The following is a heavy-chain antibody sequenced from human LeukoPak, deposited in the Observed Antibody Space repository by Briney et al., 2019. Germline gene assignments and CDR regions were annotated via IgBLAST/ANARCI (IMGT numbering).Heavy chain of an antibody. Sequence: PGGSLRLSCAASGFTFSSYAMSWVRQAPGKGLEWVSAISGSGGSTYYADSVKGRFTISRDNSKNTLYLQMNSLRAEDTAVYYCAKDSRITMIVHDAFDIWGQGTMVTVSS. CDR1: GFTFSSYA. D-gene: IGHD3-22*01. J-gene: IGHJ3*02. CDR2: ISGSGGST. CDR3: AKDSRITMIVHDAFDI. V-gene: IGHV3-23*01.